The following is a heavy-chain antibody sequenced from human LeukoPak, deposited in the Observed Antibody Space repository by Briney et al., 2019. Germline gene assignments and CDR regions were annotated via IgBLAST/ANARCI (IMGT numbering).Heavy chain of an antibody. Sequence: SETLSLTCAVSGGSISTTHWWTWVRQFPGKGLEWIGEIHHSGANNNNPSLKSHVTISVDKSKNHFALKMSSVTVADTAVYYCARGHPRLRSFDIWGRGTMVTVSS. V-gene: IGHV4-4*02. CDR3: ARGHPRLRSFDI. CDR1: GGSISTTHW. J-gene: IGHJ3*02. CDR2: IHHSGAN.